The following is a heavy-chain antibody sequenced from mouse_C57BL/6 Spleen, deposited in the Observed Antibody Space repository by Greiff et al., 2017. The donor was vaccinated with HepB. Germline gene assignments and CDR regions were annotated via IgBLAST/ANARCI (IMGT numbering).Heavy chain of an antibody. J-gene: IGHJ4*01. CDR1: GYTFTSYW. Sequence: QVQLQQPGAELVKPGASVKLSCKASGYTFTSYWMHWVKQRSGQGLEWIGMIHPNSGSTNYNEKFKSKATLTVDKSSSTAYMQLSSLTSEDSAVYYCARSGLRRMDYWGQGTSVTVSS. CDR3: ARSGLRRMDY. CDR2: IHPNSGST. V-gene: IGHV1-64*01. D-gene: IGHD2-4*01.